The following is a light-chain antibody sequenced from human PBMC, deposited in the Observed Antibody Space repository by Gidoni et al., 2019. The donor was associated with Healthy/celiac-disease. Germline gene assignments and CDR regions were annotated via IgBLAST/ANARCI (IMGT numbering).Light chain of an antibody. CDR2: DVS. CDR3: SSYTSSSTWV. CDR1: SSDVGGYNY. Sequence: SALSQPAPASWSPGQSITISCTGTSSDVGGYNYVSWYQQHPGKATKLMIYDVSNRPSGVSNRFSGSKSGNTASLTISGLQAEDEADYYCSSYTSSSTWVFGGGTKLTVL. J-gene: IGLJ3*02. V-gene: IGLV2-14*01.